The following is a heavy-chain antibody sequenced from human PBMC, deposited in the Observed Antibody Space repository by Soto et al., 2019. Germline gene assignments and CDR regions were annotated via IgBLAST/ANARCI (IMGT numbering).Heavy chain of an antibody. CDR1: GFTFISYA. D-gene: IGHD3-16*01. CDR3: AKDAYLWYFDL. Sequence: EVQLLESGGGLVQPGGSLRLSCAASGFTFISYAMSWVRQAPGKGLEWVSSISGGGGTYYADSVRGRFTISRDSSRNTLYLQMNSLRAEDTAVYYCAKDAYLWYFDLWGRGTLVTVSS. CDR2: ISGGGGT. J-gene: IGHJ2*01. V-gene: IGHV3-23*01.